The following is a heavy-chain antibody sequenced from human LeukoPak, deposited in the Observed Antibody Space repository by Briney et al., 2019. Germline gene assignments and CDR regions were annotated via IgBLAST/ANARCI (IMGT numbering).Heavy chain of an antibody. J-gene: IGHJ6*03. CDR2: INHSGST. CDR1: GGSFSGYY. D-gene: IGHD2-2*01. Sequence: NSSETLSLTCAVYGGSFSGYYWSWIRQPPGKGLEWIGEINHSGSTNYNPSLKSRVTISVDTSKNQFSLKLSSVTAADTAVYYCARLPAAIGYYYYYYMDVWGKGTTVTVSS. CDR3: ARLPAAIGYYYYYYMDV. V-gene: IGHV4-34*01.